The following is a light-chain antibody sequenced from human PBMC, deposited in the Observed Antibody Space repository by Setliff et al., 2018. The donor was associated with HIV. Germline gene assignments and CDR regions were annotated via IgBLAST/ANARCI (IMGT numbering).Light chain of an antibody. Sequence: QSVLTQPASVSGSPGQSITISCTGTSSDVGGYNYVSWYQQHPGKAPKLMIYDVSNRPSGVSNRFSDSKSGNTASLTISGLQAEDEADYYCSSYTSSSSYVFGTGTKGTVL. CDR3: SSYTSSSSYV. V-gene: IGLV2-14*03. CDR1: SSDVGGYNY. CDR2: DVS. J-gene: IGLJ1*01.